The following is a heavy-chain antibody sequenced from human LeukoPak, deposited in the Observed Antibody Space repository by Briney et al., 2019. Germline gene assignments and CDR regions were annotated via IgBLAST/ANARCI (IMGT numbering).Heavy chain of an antibody. CDR2: IYYSGST. J-gene: IGHJ4*02. Sequence: SETLSLTCTVSGGSISSYYWSWIRQPPGKGLEWIGYIYYSGSTNYNPSLKSRVTISVDTSKNQFSLKLSSVTAADTAVYYCARHPVFQWYGRGGDYFDYWGQGTLVTVSS. CDR1: GGSISSYY. V-gene: IGHV4-59*08. CDR3: ARHPVFQWYGRGGDYFDY. D-gene: IGHD2-15*01.